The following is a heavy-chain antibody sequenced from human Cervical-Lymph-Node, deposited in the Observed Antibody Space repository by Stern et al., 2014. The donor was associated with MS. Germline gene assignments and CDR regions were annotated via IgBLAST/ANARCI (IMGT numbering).Heavy chain of an antibody. CDR1: GGTFSSYA. CDR2: IIPIFGTA. D-gene: IGHD3-16*01. V-gene: IGHV1-69*01. J-gene: IGHJ4*02. CDR3: ARAAMITFGGVSTSEDY. Sequence: VQLEESGAEVKKPGSSVKVSCKASGGTFSSYAISWVRQAPGQGLEWMGGIIPIFGTANYAQKFQGRVTITADESTSTAYMELSSLRSEDTAVYYCARAAMITFGGVSTSEDYWGQGTLVTVSS.